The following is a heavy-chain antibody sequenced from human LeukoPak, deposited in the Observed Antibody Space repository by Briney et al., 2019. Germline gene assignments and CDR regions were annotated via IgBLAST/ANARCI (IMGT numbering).Heavy chain of an antibody. D-gene: IGHD1-26*01. J-gene: IGHJ4*02. Sequence: GASVKVSCNASGYTFTSYAMHWVRQAPGQRLEWMGWINAGNGNTKYSQKFQGRVTITRDTSASTAYMELSSLRSEDTAVYYCARDPPGLKGANLSDSTDTYWGQGTLVTVSS. V-gene: IGHV1-3*01. CDR1: GYTFTSYA. CDR3: ARDPPGLKGANLSDSTDTY. CDR2: INAGNGNT.